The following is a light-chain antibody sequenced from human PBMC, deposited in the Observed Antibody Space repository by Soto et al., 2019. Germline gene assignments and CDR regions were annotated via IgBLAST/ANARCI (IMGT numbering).Light chain of an antibody. CDR3: HQYDKEPQT. CDR1: QYMTRTY. J-gene: IGKJ2*01. V-gene: IGKV3-20*01. Sequence: EIVLMQSPGTLSLSPGERATLSCRASQYMTRTYIAWYQQKPGQAPRLLIYAASNRATGIPDKFSGSGSGADYSLTISRLEPEDSAVYYCHQYDKEPQTFGQGTNVEIK. CDR2: AAS.